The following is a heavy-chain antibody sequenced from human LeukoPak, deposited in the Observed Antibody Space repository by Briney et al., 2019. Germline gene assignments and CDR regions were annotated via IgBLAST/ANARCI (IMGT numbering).Heavy chain of an antibody. Sequence: PSETLSLTCSVSGGSIYSYYWSWIRQPPGKGLEWIGYIYYTGNTIYNLSLRSRVTMSVDTSSNQFSLKLYSVTAADTAVYYCAKYIRDSGTYYLDYWGQGTLVTVSS. V-gene: IGHV4-59*01. CDR2: IYYTGNT. D-gene: IGHD3-16*01. J-gene: IGHJ4*02. CDR3: AKYIRDSGTYYLDY. CDR1: GGSIYSYY.